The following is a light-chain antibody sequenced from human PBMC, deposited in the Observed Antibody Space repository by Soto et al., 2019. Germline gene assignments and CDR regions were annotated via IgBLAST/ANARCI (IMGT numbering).Light chain of an antibody. J-gene: IGKJ4*01. CDR3: QQYNSYSPALT. CDR2: DAS. Sequence: DIQMTQSPSTLSASVGDRVTITGRASQSISSWLAWYQQKPGKAPKLLIYDASSLESGVPSRFSGSGSGTEFTLAISSLQPDDFATYYCQQYNSYSPALTFGGGTKVEIK. V-gene: IGKV1-5*01. CDR1: QSISSW.